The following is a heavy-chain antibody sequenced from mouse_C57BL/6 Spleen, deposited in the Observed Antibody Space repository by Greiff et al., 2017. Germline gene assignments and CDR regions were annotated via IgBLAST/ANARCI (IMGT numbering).Heavy chain of an antibody. CDR3: TRTIDYGNYFDD. CDR1: GYTFSSYA. D-gene: IGHD2-1*01. CDR2: ISSGGDYI. J-gene: IGHJ2*01. Sequence: EVKLMEPGAGLVKPGGSLKLSCAASGYTFSSYALSWVRQTPEKRLEWVAYISSGGDYIYYADTVKGRVTMPIDNARNTLYLQMCSLKSEDTAMYYCTRTIDYGNYFDDWGQGTTLTVSS. V-gene: IGHV5-9-1*02.